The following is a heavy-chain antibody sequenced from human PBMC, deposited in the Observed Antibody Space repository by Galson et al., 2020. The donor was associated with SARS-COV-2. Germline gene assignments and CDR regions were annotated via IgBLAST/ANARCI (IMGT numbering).Heavy chain of an antibody. CDR2: FDPEDGET. J-gene: IGHJ4*02. CDR1: GYTLTELS. V-gene: IGHV1-24*01. D-gene: IGHD4-17*01. CDR3: ARWSTNYGDYVPDY. Sequence: ASVKVSCKVSGYTLTELSMHWVRQAPGKGLEWMGGFDPEDGETIYAQKFQGRVTMTEDTSTDTAYMELSSLRSDDTAVYYCARWSTNYGDYVPDYWGQGTLVTVSS.